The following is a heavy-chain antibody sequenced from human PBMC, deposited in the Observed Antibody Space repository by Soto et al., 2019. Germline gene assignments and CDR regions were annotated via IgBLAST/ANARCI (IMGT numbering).Heavy chain of an antibody. CDR1: GDSFSFYG. Sequence: GASVKVSCKASGDSFSFYGINWVRQAPGQRLEWMGWINAGNGNTKYSQKFQGRVTITRDTSASTAYMELSSLRSEDTAVYYCASSNIAAAPYGMDVWGQGTTVTVSS. D-gene: IGHD6-13*01. J-gene: IGHJ6*02. V-gene: IGHV1-3*01. CDR3: ASSNIAAAPYGMDV. CDR2: INAGNGNT.